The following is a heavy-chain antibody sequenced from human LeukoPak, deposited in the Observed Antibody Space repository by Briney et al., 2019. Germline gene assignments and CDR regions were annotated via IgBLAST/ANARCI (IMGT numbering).Heavy chain of an antibody. J-gene: IGHJ4*02. V-gene: IGHV4-59*01. CDR1: GGSISSYY. Sequence: KPSETLSLTCTVSGGSISSYYWSWIRQPPGKGQEWIGYIYYSGSTNYSPSLKSRVTISVDTSKNQFSLKLSSVTAADTAVYYCARDRNRAGLLDYWGQGTLVTVSS. CDR2: IYYSGST. D-gene: IGHD6-13*01. CDR3: ARDRNRAGLLDY.